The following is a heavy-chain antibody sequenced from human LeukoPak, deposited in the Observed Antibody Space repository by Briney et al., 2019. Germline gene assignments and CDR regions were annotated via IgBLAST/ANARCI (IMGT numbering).Heavy chain of an antibody. CDR1: GGSISSYY. CDR2: IYTSGST. D-gene: IGHD7-27*01. V-gene: IGHV4-4*07. J-gene: IGHJ4*02. Sequence: SETLSLTCTVSGGSISSYYWSWIRQPAGNGVEWIGRIYTSGSTNYNPSLKSRVTMSVDTSKNQFSLKLSSVTAADTAVYYCARVDFLGHYFDYSGQGTLVTVSS. CDR3: ARVDFLGHYFDY.